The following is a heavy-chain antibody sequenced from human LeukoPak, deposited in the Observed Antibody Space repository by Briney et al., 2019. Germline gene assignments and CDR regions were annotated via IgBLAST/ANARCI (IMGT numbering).Heavy chain of an antibody. CDR3: ARGIGSSNWPLAL. CDR2: ISGSGGST. CDR1: GFTFSSYA. Sequence: GSLRLSCAASGFTFSSYAMSWVRQAPGKGLEWVSAISGSGGSTYYADSVKGRFTISRDNSKNTLYLQMNSLRAEDTAVYYCARGIGSSNWPLALWGQGTLVTVSS. D-gene: IGHD6-13*01. J-gene: IGHJ4*02. V-gene: IGHV3-23*01.